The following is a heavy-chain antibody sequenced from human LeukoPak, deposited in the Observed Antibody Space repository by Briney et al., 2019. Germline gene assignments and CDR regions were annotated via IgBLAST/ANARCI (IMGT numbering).Heavy chain of an antibody. CDR1: GFILTSYG. CDR2: ISSSGSNI. Sequence: GGSLRLSCTASGFILTSYGMNWVRQAPGKGLEWVSYISSSGSNIFYADSVKGRFTISRDKAKDSVFLQMNSLRAEDTALYFCARDAVMGATPFYFDSWGQGALVTVSS. J-gene: IGHJ4*02. CDR3: ARDAVMGATPFYFDS. V-gene: IGHV3-21*04. D-gene: IGHD2-15*01.